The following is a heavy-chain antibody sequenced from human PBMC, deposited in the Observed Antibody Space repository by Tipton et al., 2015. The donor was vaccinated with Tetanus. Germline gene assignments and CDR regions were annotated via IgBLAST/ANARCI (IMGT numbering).Heavy chain of an antibody. V-gene: IGHV3-30*18. D-gene: IGHD3-3*01. CDR2: ISYDGSNK. CDR3: AKDIFREGVSGVVIIPYYYYYGMDV. Sequence: SLRLSCAASGFTFSSYGMHWVRQAPGKGLEWVAVISYDGSNKYYADSVKGRFTISRDNSKNTLYLQMNSLRAEDTAVYYCAKDIFREGVSGVVIIPYYYYYGMDVWGQGTTVTVSS. J-gene: IGHJ6*02. CDR1: GFTFSSYG.